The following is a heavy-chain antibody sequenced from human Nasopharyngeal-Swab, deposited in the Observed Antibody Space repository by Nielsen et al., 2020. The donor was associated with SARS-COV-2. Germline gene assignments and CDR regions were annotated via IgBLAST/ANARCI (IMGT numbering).Heavy chain of an antibody. V-gene: IGHV3-48*01. D-gene: IGHD2-2*01. CDR1: GFTFSSYW. Sequence: GGSLRLSCAASGFTFSSYWMNWVRQAPGKGLEWVSYISSSGSTIYYADSVKGRFTISRDNAKNSLYLQMNSLRAEDTAVYYCATKVVPAAEYYYYYYMDVWGKGTTVTVSS. CDR2: ISSSGSTI. J-gene: IGHJ6*03. CDR3: ATKVVPAAEYYYYYYMDV.